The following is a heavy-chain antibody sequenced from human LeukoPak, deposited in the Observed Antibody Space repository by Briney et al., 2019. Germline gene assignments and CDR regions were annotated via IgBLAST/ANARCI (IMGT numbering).Heavy chain of an antibody. Sequence: SETLSLTCTVSGGSIRRHYWSWIWQSAGKGLEWMGRIYKSGSNSENTNYNPSLESRVTVAADTSNNQFSLTLSSVTAADTAVYYCARASLSIGGYSSFDYWGQGILVTVSS. CDR2: IYKSGSNSENT. D-gene: IGHD2-15*01. V-gene: IGHV4-4*07. J-gene: IGHJ4*02. CDR1: GGSIRRHY. CDR3: ARASLSIGGYSSFDY.